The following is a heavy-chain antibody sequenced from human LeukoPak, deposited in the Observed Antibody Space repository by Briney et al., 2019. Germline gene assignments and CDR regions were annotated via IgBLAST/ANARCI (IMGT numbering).Heavy chain of an antibody. CDR1: GFTFSSYS. D-gene: IGHD3-22*01. CDR3: AKGTTMIVVVITTSDY. Sequence: GGSLRLSCAASGFTFSSYSMNWVRQAPGKGLEWVSAISGSGGSTYYADSVKGRFTISRDNSKNTLYLQMNSLRAEDTAVYYCAKGTTMIVVVITTSDYWGQGTLVTVSS. V-gene: IGHV3-23*01. CDR2: ISGSGGST. J-gene: IGHJ4*02.